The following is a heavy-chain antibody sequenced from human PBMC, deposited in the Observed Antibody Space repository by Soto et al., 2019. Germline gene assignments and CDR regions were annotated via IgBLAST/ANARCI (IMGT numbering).Heavy chain of an antibody. CDR3: ARDRTQGIAAAGFDY. V-gene: IGHV1-69*01. CDR1: GGTFSSYA. CDR2: IIPIFGTA. D-gene: IGHD6-13*01. J-gene: IGHJ4*02. Sequence: QVQLVQSGAEVKKPGSSVKVSCKASGGTFSSYAISWVRQAPGQGLEWMGGIIPIFGTANYAQKFQGRVTITADEATSTAYMELSSLRSEDTAVYYCARDRTQGIAAAGFDYWGQGTLVTVSS.